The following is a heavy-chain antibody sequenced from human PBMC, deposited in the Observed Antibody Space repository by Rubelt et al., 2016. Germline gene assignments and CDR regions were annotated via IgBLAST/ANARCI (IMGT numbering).Heavy chain of an antibody. V-gene: IGHV1-69*14. D-gene: IGHD1-1*01. CDR1: GGTFSSYA. CDR3: ARDSLDPPNWNDSWFDP. J-gene: IGHJ5*02. CDR2: FDPEDGET. Sequence: QVQLVQSGAEVKKPGSSVKVSCKASGGTFSSYAISWVRQAPGQGLEWMGGFDPEDGETIYAQKFQGRVTMTEETSKDTAYMELRSLRSDDTAVYYCARDSLDPPNWNDSWFDPWGQGTLVTVSS.